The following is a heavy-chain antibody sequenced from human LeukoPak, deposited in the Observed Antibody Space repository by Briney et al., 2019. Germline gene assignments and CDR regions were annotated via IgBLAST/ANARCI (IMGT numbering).Heavy chain of an antibody. CDR2: VNHSGRT. CDR3: ARLGYCDSSSCYLHYHYYMDV. CDR1: GGSLSGYY. V-gene: IGHV4-34*01. D-gene: IGHD2-2*01. J-gene: IGHJ6*03. Sequence: SETLSLTCGVYGGSLSGYYWSWIRQSPGKGLEWIGEVNHSGRTNYNPSLKRRVTISVDTSKNQFSLRVTSVTAADTAVYYCARLGYCDSSSCYLHYHYYMDVWGKGTTVTVSS.